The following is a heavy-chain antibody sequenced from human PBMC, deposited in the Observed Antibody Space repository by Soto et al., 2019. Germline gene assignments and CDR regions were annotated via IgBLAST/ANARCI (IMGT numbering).Heavy chain of an antibody. V-gene: IGHV5-51*01. D-gene: IGHD2-15*01. Sequence: PWGSLQICCEASWYSFINYWSGWVRQMAGKGLERMAIINPGNSETRYSPAFQGQVTISADKSITTTYLQWDSLKASDTAMYYCATPDNNYVASWGQGAVVTVPS. CDR3: ATPDNNYVAS. CDR1: WYSFINYW. J-gene: IGHJ4*02. CDR2: INPGNSET.